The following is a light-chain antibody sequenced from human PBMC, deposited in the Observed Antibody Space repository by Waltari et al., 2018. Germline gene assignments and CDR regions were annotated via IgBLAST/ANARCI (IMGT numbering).Light chain of an antibody. V-gene: IGLV2-11*01. CDR1: SCHCGCDNS. Sequence: QSALTQPRSVSGSPGQSVTISCHGTSCHCGCDNSVSWYQQPPGKAPQLMIYDVSKRPSGVPDRFSGSKSGNTASLTISGLQAEDEADYYCCSYAGSYTRVFGGGTKLTVL. CDR3: CSYAGSYTRV. J-gene: IGLJ2*01. CDR2: DVS.